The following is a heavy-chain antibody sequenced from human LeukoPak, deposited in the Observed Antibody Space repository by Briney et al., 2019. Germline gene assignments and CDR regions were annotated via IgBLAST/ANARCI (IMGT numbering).Heavy chain of an antibody. CDR1: GYTFTSYG. CDR2: ISAYNGNT. CDR3: ASTRSLAVTAPDDY. J-gene: IGHJ4*02. D-gene: IGHD2-21*02. V-gene: IGHV1-18*01. Sequence: ASVKVSRKASGYTFTSYGISWVRQAPGQGLEWMGWISAYNGNTNYVQKLQGRVTMTTDTSTSTAYMELRSLRSDDTAVYYCASTRSLAVTAPDDYWGQGTLVTVSS.